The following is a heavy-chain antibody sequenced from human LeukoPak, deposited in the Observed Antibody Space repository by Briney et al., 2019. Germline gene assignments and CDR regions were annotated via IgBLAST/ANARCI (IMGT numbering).Heavy chain of an antibody. J-gene: IGHJ5*02. V-gene: IGHV1-18*04. CDR3: ARGVVKYQLLYGWFDP. Sequence: ASVKVSCKASGYTFTSYSISWVRQAPGQGLEWMGWISAYNGNTNYAQKLQGRVTMTTDTSTSTAYMELRSLRSDDTAVYYCARGVVKYQLLYGWFDPWGQGTLVTVSS. CDR2: ISAYNGNT. D-gene: IGHD2-2*02. CDR1: GYTFTSYS.